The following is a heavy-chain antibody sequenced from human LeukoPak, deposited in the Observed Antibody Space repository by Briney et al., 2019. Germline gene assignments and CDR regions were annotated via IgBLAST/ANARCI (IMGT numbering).Heavy chain of an antibody. V-gene: IGHV4-59*08. CDR2: IYYTGST. CDR3: VRLSVISPHRYFDL. CDR1: GGSISGYY. Sequence: SETLSLTCTVSGGSISGYYWSWIRQPPGKGLEWIAYIYYTGSTNYNPSLNSRVTISLDTSKTQFSLRLTSVTAADTAVYYCVRLSVISPHRYFDLWGRGSLVTVSS. D-gene: IGHD4-23*01. J-gene: IGHJ2*01.